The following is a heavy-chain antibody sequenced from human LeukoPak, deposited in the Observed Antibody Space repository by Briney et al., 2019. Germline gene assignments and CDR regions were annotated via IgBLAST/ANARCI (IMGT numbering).Heavy chain of an antibody. V-gene: IGHV4-59*08. Sequence: SETLSLTCTVSGGSISSYYWSWIRQPPGKGLEWIGYIYYSGSTNYNPSLKSRVTISVDTSKKQFSLKLSSVTAADTAVYYCARHRSVAYYFDYRGQGTLVTVSS. CDR2: IYYSGST. CDR3: ARHRSVAYYFDY. CDR1: GGSISSYY. J-gene: IGHJ4*02.